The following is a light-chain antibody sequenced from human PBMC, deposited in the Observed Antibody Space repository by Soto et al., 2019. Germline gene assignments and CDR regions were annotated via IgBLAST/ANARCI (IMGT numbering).Light chain of an antibody. J-gene: IGLJ1*01. CDR3: SSYAGSSTYV. CDR1: SGDVGGYTH. V-gene: IGLV2-8*01. Sequence: QSVLTQPPSASGSPGRSVTISCTGTSGDVGGYTHVSWFQQHPGKAPKLMIYDVSKRPSGVPDRFSGSKSGNTASLTVSGLQAEDEADYYCSSYAGSSTYVFGTGTKVTVL. CDR2: DVS.